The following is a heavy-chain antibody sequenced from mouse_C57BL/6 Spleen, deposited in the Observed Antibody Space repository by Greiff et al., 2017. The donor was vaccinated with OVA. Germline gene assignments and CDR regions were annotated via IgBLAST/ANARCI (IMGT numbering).Heavy chain of an antibody. CDR3: ARGGTDYYAMDY. Sequence: QVQLKQPGAELVMPGASVKLSCKASGYTFTSYWMHWVKQRPGQGLEWIGEIDPSDSYTNYNQKFKGKSTLTVDKSSSTAYMQLSSLTSEDSAVYYCARGGTDYYAMDYWGQGTSVTVSS. CDR2: IDPSDSYT. CDR1: GYTFTSYW. D-gene: IGHD3-3*01. J-gene: IGHJ4*01. V-gene: IGHV1-69*01.